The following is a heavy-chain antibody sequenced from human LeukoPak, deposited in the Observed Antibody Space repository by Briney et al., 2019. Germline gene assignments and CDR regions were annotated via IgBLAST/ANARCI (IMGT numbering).Heavy chain of an antibody. J-gene: IGHJ6*03. Sequence: ASVKVSCKASGYTFTSYYMHWVRQAPGQGLEWMGIINPSGGSTSYAQKFQGRVTMTRDTSTSTVYMELSSLRSEDTAVYYCARGDAYYDILTGYSGYYYYYMDVWGKGTTVTISS. V-gene: IGHV1-46*01. CDR3: ARGDAYYDILTGYSGYYYYYMDV. CDR2: INPSGGST. D-gene: IGHD3-9*01. CDR1: GYTFTSYY.